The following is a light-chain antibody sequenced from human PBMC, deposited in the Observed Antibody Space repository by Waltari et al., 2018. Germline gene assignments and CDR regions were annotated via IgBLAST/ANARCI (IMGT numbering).Light chain of an antibody. CDR3: QQYNSYWWT. CDR1: QTIGTY. V-gene: IGKV1-5*03. J-gene: IGKJ1*01. CDR2: EAS. Sequence: DIQMTPSPSTLSPSVGRRVTVTCRASQTIGTYLAWFQRKPGKAPKLLIYEASTLENGVPSRFSGSGSGTEFTLTISSLEPDDFATYYCQQYNSYWWTFGLGTKVEV.